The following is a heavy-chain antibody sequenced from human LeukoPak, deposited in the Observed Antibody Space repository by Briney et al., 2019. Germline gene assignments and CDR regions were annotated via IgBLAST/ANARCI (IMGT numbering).Heavy chain of an antibody. CDR2: ISYDGSNK. Sequence: SGRSLRLSCAASGFTFSSYAMHWARQAPGKGLEWVAVISYDGSNKYYADSVKGRFTISRDNSKNTLYLQMNSLRAEDTAVYYCAREVLEYQLLCGAFDIWGQGTMVTVSS. CDR3: AREVLEYQLLCGAFDI. V-gene: IGHV3-30*01. J-gene: IGHJ3*02. D-gene: IGHD2-2*01. CDR1: GFTFSSYA.